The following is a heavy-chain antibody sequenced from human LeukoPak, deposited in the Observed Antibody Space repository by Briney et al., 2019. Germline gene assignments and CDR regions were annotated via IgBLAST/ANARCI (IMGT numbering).Heavy chain of an antibody. CDR2: ISWDGGST. CDR3: AKDGVGATGYFDY. V-gene: IGHV3-43D*03. Sequence: GGSLRLSCAASGFTFDDYAMHWVRQAPGQGLEWVSLISWDGGSTYYADSVKGRFTISRDNSKNSLYLQMNSLRAEDTALYYCAKDGVGATGYFDYWGQGTLVTVSS. D-gene: IGHD1-26*01. J-gene: IGHJ4*02. CDR1: GFTFDDYA.